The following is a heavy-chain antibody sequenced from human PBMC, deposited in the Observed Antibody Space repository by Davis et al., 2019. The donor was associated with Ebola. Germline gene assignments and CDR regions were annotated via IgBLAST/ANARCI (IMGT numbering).Heavy chain of an antibody. D-gene: IGHD4-11*01. Sequence: SVKVSCKASGGTFSSYAISWVRQAPGQGLEWMGGIIPIFGTANYAQKFQGRVTITADKSTSTAYMELSSLRSEDTAIYYCASRLTTVTTVFDYWGQGTQVTVSS. V-gene: IGHV1-69*06. CDR1: GGTFSSYA. J-gene: IGHJ4*02. CDR3: ASRLTTVTTVFDY. CDR2: IIPIFGTA.